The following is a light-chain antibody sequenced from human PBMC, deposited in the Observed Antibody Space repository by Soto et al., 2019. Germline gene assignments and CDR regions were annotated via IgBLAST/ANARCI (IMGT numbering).Light chain of an antibody. CDR3: MQVVQAQWT. CDR1: QSLLHSNGYNY. Sequence: DIVMTQSPLSLPVIPGEPASISCRSSQSLLHSNGYNYLHWYLQKSGQSPQLLIYLGSNRASGVPDRFRDSGSGTDFTLKISRVEAEDVGVYYCMQVVQAQWTFGQGTKVEIK. V-gene: IGKV2-28*01. J-gene: IGKJ1*01. CDR2: LGS.